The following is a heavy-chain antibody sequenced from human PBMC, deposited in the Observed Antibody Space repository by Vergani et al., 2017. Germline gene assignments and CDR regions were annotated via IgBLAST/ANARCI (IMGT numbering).Heavy chain of an antibody. Sequence: DVHLAESGGGFFQPGGSLRLSCSASGFSFNSYWMHWVRQVPGKGLLWVSRIKSDGSNTAYADSVKGRFTISRENAQNTLYLQMNSLRVEDTGVHYCARDRYYLGSGSYPYFYYYGLDVWGQGTAVTVSS. CDR2: IKSDGSNT. V-gene: IGHV3-74*03. D-gene: IGHD3-10*01. CDR3: ARDRYYLGSGSYPYFYYYGLDV. J-gene: IGHJ6*02. CDR1: GFSFNSYW.